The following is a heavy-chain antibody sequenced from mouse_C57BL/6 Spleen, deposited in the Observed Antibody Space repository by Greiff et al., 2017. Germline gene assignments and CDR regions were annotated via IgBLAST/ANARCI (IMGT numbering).Heavy chain of an antibody. D-gene: IGHD2-1*01. CDR3: ARLLYGNYYAMDY. CDR1: GYAFSSSW. CDR2: IYPGDGDT. V-gene: IGHV1-82*01. Sequence: QVQLQQSGPELVKPGASVKISCKASGYAFSSSWMNWVKQRPGKGLEWIGRIYPGDGDTNYNGKFKGKATLTADKSSSTAYMQLSSLTSEDSAVYFCARLLYGNYYAMDYWGQGTSVTVSS. J-gene: IGHJ4*01.